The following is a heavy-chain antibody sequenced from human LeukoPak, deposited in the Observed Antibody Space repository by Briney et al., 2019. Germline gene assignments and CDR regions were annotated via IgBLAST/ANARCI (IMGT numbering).Heavy chain of an antibody. D-gene: IGHD6-13*01. CDR3: ARVGSHIAAAGTHFDY. CDR1: GYTFTSYY. V-gene: IGHV1-46*01. Sequence: ASVKVSCKASGYTFTSYYMHWVRQAPGQGLEWMGIINPSGGSTSYAQKFQGRVTMTRDTSTSTVYMELSSLRSEDTAVYYCARVGSHIAAAGTHFDYWGQGTLVTVSS. CDR2: INPSGGST. J-gene: IGHJ4*02.